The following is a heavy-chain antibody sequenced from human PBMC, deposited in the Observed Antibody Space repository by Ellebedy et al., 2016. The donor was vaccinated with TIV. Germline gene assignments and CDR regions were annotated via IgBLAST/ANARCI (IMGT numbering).Heavy chain of an antibody. D-gene: IGHD6-13*01. CDR1: GFTFSNYT. J-gene: IGHJ4*02. CDR2: ISDSGGNT. V-gene: IGHV3-23*01. CDR3: AKGWLGAGAGTDFDY. Sequence: GGSLRLSXAASGFTFSNYTMHWVRQAPGMGLDWVSSISDSGGNTYYADSVRGRFTFSRDNSKNTLYLQMNSLRAEDTAVYYCAKGWLGAGAGTDFDYWGRGALVTVSS.